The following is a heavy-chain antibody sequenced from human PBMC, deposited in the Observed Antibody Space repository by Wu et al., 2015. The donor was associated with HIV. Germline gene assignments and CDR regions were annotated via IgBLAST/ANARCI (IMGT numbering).Heavy chain of an antibody. CDR1: GYTFTAYY. CDR2: LNPNYGTT. J-gene: IGHJ4*02. Sequence: QVQLVQSGAEVKKPGASVKVSCKASGYTFTAYYMQWVRQAPGQGLEWMGWLNPNYGTTNYAQKFQGRVTFTRDTSISTAYMELSRLRSEDTAVYYCARALDLRRNNKWYHPIDYWARERRSPSPQ. V-gene: IGHV1-2*02. CDR3: ARALDLRRNNKWYHPIDY. D-gene: IGHD2-2*01.